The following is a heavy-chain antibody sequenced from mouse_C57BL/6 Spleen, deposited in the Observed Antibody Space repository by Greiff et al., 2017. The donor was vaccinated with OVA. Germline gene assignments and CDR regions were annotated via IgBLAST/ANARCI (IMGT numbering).Heavy chain of an antibody. J-gene: IGHJ4*01. V-gene: IGHV1-18*01. CDR3: ARSEYYYCSSPYAMDY. D-gene: IGHD1-1*01. CDR1: GYTFTDYN. Sequence: VQLKESGPELVKPGASVKIPCKASGYTFTDYNMDWVKQSHGKSLEWIGDINPNNGGTIYNQKFKGKATLTVDKSSSTAYMELRSLTSEDTAVYYCARSEYYYCSSPYAMDYWGQGTSVTVSS. CDR2: INPNNGGT.